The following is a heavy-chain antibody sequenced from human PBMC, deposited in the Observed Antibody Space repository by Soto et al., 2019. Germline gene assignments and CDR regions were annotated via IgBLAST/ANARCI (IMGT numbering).Heavy chain of an antibody. D-gene: IGHD1-26*01. J-gene: IGHJ5*02. Sequence: SSVKVSCKASGGAFSSYAFSWVRLAPGHGLEWMGGIIPIFGTPNYAEKFQGRVTISVDESTSTGYMELSSLRSDDTAIYYCAAGWAQTRGLDPWGQGTLVTVSS. CDR2: IIPIFGTP. CDR1: GGAFSSYA. V-gene: IGHV1-69*13. CDR3: AAGWAQTRGLDP.